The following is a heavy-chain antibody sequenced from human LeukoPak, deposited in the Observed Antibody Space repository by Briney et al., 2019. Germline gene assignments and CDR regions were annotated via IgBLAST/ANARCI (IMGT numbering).Heavy chain of an antibody. D-gene: IGHD3-16*01. Sequence: GGSLRLSCAASGFTFSSYSMNWVRQAPGKGLEWVSSITSTSAYIYFADSVKGRFAISRDNSKNSLYLQMNSLRAEDTAVYYCARDFNGGAFDIWGQGTMVTVSS. CDR1: GFTFSSYS. V-gene: IGHV3-21*01. CDR3: ARDFNGGAFDI. CDR2: ITSTSAYI. J-gene: IGHJ3*02.